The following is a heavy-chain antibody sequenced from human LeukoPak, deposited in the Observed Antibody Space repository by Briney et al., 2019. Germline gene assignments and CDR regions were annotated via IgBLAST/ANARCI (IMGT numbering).Heavy chain of an antibody. Sequence: GGALRLSCAASGLTFSDYYMTWIRQAPGKGLEWVSSISGTGTTIYSADSVRGRFTVSRDNARNSLFMHMNSLRAEDTAVYYCAVQITMIVVVPYFDYWGQGTLVTVSS. J-gene: IGHJ4*02. CDR1: GLTFSDYY. V-gene: IGHV3-11*04. CDR2: ISGTGTTI. D-gene: IGHD3-22*01. CDR3: AVQITMIVVVPYFDY.